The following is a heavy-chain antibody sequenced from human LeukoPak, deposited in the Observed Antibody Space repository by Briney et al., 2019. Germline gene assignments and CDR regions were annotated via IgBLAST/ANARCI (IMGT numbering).Heavy chain of an antibody. CDR3: ARVSGGDIVVVVAATLENWFDP. CDR2: ISAYNGNT. CDR1: GYTFTSYG. D-gene: IGHD2-15*01. V-gene: IGHV1-18*04. Sequence: ASVKVSCKASGYTFTSYGISWVRQAPGQGLEWMGWISAYNGNTNYAQKLQGRVTMTTDTSTSTAYMGLRSLRSDDTAVYYCARVSGGDIVVVVAATLENWFDPWGQGTLVTVSS. J-gene: IGHJ5*02.